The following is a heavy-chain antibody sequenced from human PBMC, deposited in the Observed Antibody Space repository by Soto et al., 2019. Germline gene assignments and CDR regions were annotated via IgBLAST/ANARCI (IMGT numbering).Heavy chain of an antibody. CDR2: IYYSGST. Sequence: SETLSLTCAVSGGSISSGGYSLSWIRQPPGKGLEWIGYIYYSGSTNYNPSLKSRVTISVDTSKNQFSLKLSSVTAADTAVYYCARSNGDYGDYWSQGTQVXVSS. J-gene: IGHJ4*02. D-gene: IGHD4-17*01. CDR3: ARSNGDYGDY. CDR1: GGSISSGGYS. V-gene: IGHV4-61*08.